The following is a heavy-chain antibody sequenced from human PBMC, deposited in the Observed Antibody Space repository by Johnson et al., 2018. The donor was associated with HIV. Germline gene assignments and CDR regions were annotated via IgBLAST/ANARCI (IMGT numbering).Heavy chain of an antibody. Sequence: QVQLVESGGGVVQPGRSLRLSCAASGFTFSSYGMHWVRQAPGKGLEWVAVIWYDGSNKYYADSVKGRFTISRDTSKNTLYLQMNSLRAEDTAVYYCAKPRYYDNAFEMWGQGTMVTVSS. V-gene: IGHV3-33*06. J-gene: IGHJ3*02. CDR1: GFTFSSYG. D-gene: IGHD3-16*01. CDR2: IWYDGSNK. CDR3: AKPRYYDNAFEM.